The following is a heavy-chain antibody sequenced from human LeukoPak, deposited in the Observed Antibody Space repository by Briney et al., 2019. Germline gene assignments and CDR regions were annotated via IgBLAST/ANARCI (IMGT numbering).Heavy chain of an antibody. D-gene: IGHD5-18*01. CDR2: IYPGDSDT. CDR1: GYNFTNYW. V-gene: IGHV5-51*01. J-gene: IGHJ4*02. Sequence: GESLKISCKDSGYNFTNYWIGWVRQMPGKGLEWMGIIYPGDSDTRYSPSFQGQVTISADKSISTAYLQWSSLKASDTAMYYCARRTAGYDFDYWGQGTLVTVSS. CDR3: ARRTAGYDFDY.